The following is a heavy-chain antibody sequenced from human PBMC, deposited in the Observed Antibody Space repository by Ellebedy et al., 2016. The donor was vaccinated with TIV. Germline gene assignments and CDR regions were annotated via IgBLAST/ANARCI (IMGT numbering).Heavy chain of an antibody. CDR2: IYYSGST. V-gene: IGHV4-59*01. J-gene: IGHJ6*02. CDR3: ARDVTGTTSSFRYYGMDV. Sequence: SETLSLTCTVSGGSISSYYWSWIRQSPGEGLEWIGYIYYSGSTSYNPSLKSRVTISVDKSKNQFSLKRSSVTAADTAVYYCARDVTGTTSSFRYYGMDVWGQGTTVTVSS. D-gene: IGHD1-7*01. CDR1: GGSISSYY.